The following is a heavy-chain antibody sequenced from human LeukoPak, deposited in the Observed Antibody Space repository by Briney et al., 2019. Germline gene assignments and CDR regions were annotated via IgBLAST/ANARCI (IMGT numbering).Heavy chain of an antibody. D-gene: IGHD6-19*01. J-gene: IGHJ4*02. CDR3: AKDTDSSGFYYFDY. CDR2: ISWNSGSI. V-gene: IGHV3-9*01. Sequence: GRSLRLSCEASGFTFDDYAMHWVRQAPGKGLEWVSGISWNSGSIGYADSVKGRFTISRDNAKNSLYLQMNSLRAEDTALYHCAKDTDSSGFYYFDYWGQGTLVTVSS. CDR1: GFTFDDYA.